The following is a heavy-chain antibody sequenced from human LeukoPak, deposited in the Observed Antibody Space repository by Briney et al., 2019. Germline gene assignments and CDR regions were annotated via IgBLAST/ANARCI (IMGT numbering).Heavy chain of an antibody. V-gene: IGHV4-4*07. Sequence: SETLSLTCTVSGGFMSSYYWSWIRQPAGKGLVWIGRIYTSGTTNYNPSLKSRVTMSIDTSKNQFSLNLGSVTAADTAVYYCAREFTSWGQGTLVTVSS. CDR3: AREFTS. CDR1: GGFMSSYY. J-gene: IGHJ5*02. CDR2: IYTSGTT.